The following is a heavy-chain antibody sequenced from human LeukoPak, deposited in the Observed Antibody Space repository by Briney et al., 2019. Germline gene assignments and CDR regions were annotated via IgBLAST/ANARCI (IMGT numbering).Heavy chain of an antibody. Sequence: GGSLRLSCAASGFTFDDYAMHWVRQAPGKGLEWVSGISWNSGSIGYADSVKGRFTISRDNAKNSLYLQMNSLRAEDTALYYCAKGKYFDWFEYFQHWGQGTLVTVSS. CDR2: ISWNSGSI. CDR1: GFTFDDYA. D-gene: IGHD3-9*01. CDR3: AKGKYFDWFEYFQH. V-gene: IGHV3-9*01. J-gene: IGHJ1*01.